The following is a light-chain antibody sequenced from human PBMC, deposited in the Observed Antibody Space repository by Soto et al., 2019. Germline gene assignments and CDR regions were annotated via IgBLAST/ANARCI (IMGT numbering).Light chain of an antibody. CDR3: QQSNNYPCT. Sequence: DIQMTQSPSTLSESVGDRATITCRASQYIHNYLAWYQQKPGEAAKLLIYEAANLESGVQSRFNVSGTGTEFTLTIRSLEPDEFATYYCQQSNNYPCTFGQGTRVEI. CDR1: QYIHNY. CDR2: EAA. V-gene: IGKV1-5*03. J-gene: IGKJ1*01.